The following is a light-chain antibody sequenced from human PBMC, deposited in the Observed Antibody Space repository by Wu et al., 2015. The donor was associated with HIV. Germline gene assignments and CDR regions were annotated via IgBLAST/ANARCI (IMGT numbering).Light chain of an antibody. Sequence: SVLTQSPDTLPLSPGERLTLSCRTSQSIPGNYLAWYQQKAGQTPRLLIYGASMRATGVPDRFSGGGSGTEFTLTISSLQSEDFAVYYCQQYNDYTWTFGQGTKVDIK. CDR1: QSIPGNY. CDR2: GAS. V-gene: IGKV3D-15*01. J-gene: IGKJ1*01. CDR3: QQYNDYTWT.